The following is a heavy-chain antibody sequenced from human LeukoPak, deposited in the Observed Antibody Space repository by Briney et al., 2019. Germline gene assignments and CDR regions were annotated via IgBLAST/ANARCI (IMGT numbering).Heavy chain of an antibody. D-gene: IGHD3-3*01. Sequence: SETLSLTCTVSGGSISSSSYYWGWIRQPPGKGREWIGSIYYSGSTYYNPSLKSRVTISVDTSKNQFSLKLSSVTAADTAVYYCARQTDDFWSGYYALGNWFDPWGQGTLVTVSS. J-gene: IGHJ5*02. CDR1: GGSISSSSYY. CDR3: ARQTDDFWSGYYALGNWFDP. CDR2: IYYSGST. V-gene: IGHV4-39*01.